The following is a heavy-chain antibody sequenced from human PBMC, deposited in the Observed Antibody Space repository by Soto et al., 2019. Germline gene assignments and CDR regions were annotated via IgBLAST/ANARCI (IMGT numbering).Heavy chain of an antibody. CDR3: AKEAETTVTTGGMGADY. D-gene: IGHD4-17*01. J-gene: IGHJ4*02. CDR2: ISYDGSNE. V-gene: IGHV3-30*18. CDR1: GFTFSSYG. Sequence: QVQLVESGGGVVQPGRSLRLSCAASGFTFSSYGMHWVRQAPGKGLEWVAVISYDGSNEYYADSVKGRFTISRDNSKNTLYLQMNSLRAEDTAVYYCAKEAETTVTTGGMGADYWGQGTLVTVSS.